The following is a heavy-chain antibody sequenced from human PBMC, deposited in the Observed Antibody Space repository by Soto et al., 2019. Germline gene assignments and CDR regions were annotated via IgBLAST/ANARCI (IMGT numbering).Heavy chain of an antibody. D-gene: IGHD3-9*01. CDR2: ISHSGST. Sequence: PSETLSLTCAVSGGSISSGGYSWSWIRQPPGKGLEWIGYISHSGSTNYNPSLKSRVTTSLDTSKNQFSLKLSSVTAADTAIYYCASLNFDILTGYYAFDLWGQGTMVTVS. CDR3: ASLNFDILTGYYAFDL. J-gene: IGHJ3*01. CDR1: GGSISSGGYS. V-gene: IGHV4-61*08.